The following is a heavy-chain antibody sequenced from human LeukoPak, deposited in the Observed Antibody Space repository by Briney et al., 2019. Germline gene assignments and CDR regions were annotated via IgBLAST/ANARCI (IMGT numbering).Heavy chain of an antibody. J-gene: IGHJ4*02. V-gene: IGHV4-34*01. CDR3: ARAPHTSPTDYYFDF. CDR2: INHSGTT. CDR1: GGSFSDYY. D-gene: IGHD1-14*01. Sequence: SETLSLTCAVYGGSFSDYYWNWIRQPPGKGLEWIGEINHSGTTSYNPSLNSRVTISVDTSKNQFSLKLTSVTAADTALYFCARAPHTSPTDYYFDFWGPGTLVTVSS.